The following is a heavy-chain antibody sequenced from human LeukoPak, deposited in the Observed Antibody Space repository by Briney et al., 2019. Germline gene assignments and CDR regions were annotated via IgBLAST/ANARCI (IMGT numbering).Heavy chain of an antibody. J-gene: IGHJ6*03. D-gene: IGHD3-3*01. CDR1: GFTFSSYS. CDR2: ISSSSSTI. CDR3: ARGLPRFLHYYYMDV. Sequence: GGSLRLSCAASGFTFSSYSMNWVRQAPGEGLEWVSYISSSSSTIYYADSVKGRFTISRDNAKNSLYLQMNSLRAEDTAVYYCARGLPRFLHYYYMDVWGKGTTVTVSS. V-gene: IGHV3-48*04.